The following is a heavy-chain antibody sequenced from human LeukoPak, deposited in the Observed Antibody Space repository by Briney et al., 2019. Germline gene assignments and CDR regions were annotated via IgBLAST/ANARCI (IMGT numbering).Heavy chain of an antibody. CDR1: GFTFRNAW. J-gene: IGHJ4*02. V-gene: IGHV3-64D*06. CDR3: VKDFGRVRGTPDS. D-gene: IGHD3-16*01. CDR2: ISGSGNGGSI. Sequence: GGSLRLSCTASGFTFRNAWMSWVRQAPGKGPEYVSTISGSGNGGSIYYADSVKGRFTISRDDSKSILYLQMNGLRSEDTAVYYCVKDFGRVRGTPDSWGQGTLVTVSS.